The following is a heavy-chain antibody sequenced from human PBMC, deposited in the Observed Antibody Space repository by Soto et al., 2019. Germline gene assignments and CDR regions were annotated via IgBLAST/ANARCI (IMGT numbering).Heavy chain of an antibody. CDR1: GYTFTNYA. V-gene: IGHV1-3*01. CDR2: INAGNGNT. J-gene: IGHJ4*02. Sequence: QVQLVQSGAEVKKPGASVKVSCKASGYTFTNYAMHWVRQAPGQRLEWMGWINAGNGNTKYSQQFHGRVTITRDTSASTAYMELSSLRSEDTAVYYCARSSGYYYLEYWGQGTLVTVSS. CDR3: ARSSGYYYLEY. D-gene: IGHD3-22*01.